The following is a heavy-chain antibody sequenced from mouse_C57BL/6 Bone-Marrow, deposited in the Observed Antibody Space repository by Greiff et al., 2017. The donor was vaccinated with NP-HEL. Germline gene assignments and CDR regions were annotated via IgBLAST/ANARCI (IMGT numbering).Heavy chain of an antibody. CDR3: AREHLGNFGPY. V-gene: IGHV3-6*01. Sequence: EVKLLESGPGLVKPSQSLSLTCSVTGYSITSGYYWNWIRQFPGNKLEWMGYISYDGSNNYNPSLKNRISITRDTSKNQFFLKLNSVTTEDTATYYCAREHLGNFGPYWGQGTLVTVSA. J-gene: IGHJ3*01. CDR1: GYSITSGYY. CDR2: ISYDGSN. D-gene: IGHD2-1*01.